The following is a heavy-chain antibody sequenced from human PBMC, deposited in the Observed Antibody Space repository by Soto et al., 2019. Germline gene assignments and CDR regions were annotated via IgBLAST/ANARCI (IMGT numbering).Heavy chain of an antibody. V-gene: IGHV4-59*08. CDR1: GGSISSYY. D-gene: IGHD2-2*03. Sequence: SETLSLTCTVSGGSISSYYWSWIRQPPGKGLEWIGYIYYSGSTNYNPSLKSRVTISVDTSKNQFSLKLGSVTAADTAVYYCARLRGSVDIVVVPAAQPYYYYYMDVWGKGTTVTVSS. J-gene: IGHJ6*03. CDR3: ARLRGSVDIVVVPAAQPYYYYYMDV. CDR2: IYYSGST.